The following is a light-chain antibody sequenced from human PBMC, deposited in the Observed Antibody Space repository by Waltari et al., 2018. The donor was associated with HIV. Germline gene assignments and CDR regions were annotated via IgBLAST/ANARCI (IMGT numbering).Light chain of an antibody. CDR1: SSHIGNNS. CDR2: DTN. J-gene: IGLJ2*01. V-gene: IGLV1-51*01. Sequence: QSVLTQPPSVSAAPGPKVTISCSGSSSHIGNNSVSRYQQIPGTAPRLVIYDTNDRPSGIPDRFSGSKSGTSATLGITGPQTGDEADYYCGTWDSSLSAVVFGGGTKLTVL. CDR3: GTWDSSLSAVV.